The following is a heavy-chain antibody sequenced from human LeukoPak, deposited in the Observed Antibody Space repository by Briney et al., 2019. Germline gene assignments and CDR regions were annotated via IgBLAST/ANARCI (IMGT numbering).Heavy chain of an antibody. J-gene: IGHJ5*02. D-gene: IGHD3-10*01. CDR3: ARLELAWSGDLFYGKKNWFDP. CDR2: ISAYNGKT. V-gene: IGHV1-18*01. Sequence: ASVKVSCTASVYRYTSYGITWVRQAPGQGLEGMGWISAYNGKTDYAQRSQGRVTMTTESSTSTAYMELRSLRSDDTAVYYCARLELAWSGDLFYGKKNWFDPWGQGILVTVSS. CDR1: VYRYTSYG.